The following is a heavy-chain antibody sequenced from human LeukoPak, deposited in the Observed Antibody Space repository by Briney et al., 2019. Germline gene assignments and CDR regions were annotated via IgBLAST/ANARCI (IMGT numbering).Heavy chain of an antibody. J-gene: IGHJ4*02. V-gene: IGHV1-46*01. Sequence: ASVKVSCKASGYTFTSYYMHWVRHAPGQGLEWMGIINPSGGSTSYAQKFQGRVTMTWDMSTSTVYMELSSLRSEDTAVYYCAIIAVAGKFDYWGQGTLVTVSS. CDR2: INPSGGST. CDR3: AIIAVAGKFDY. D-gene: IGHD6-19*01. CDR1: GYTFTSYY.